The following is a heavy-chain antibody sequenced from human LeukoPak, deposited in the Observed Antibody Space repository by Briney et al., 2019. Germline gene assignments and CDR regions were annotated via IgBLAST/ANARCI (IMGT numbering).Heavy chain of an antibody. V-gene: IGHV6-1*01. D-gene: IGHD3-22*01. CDR2: TFFGSKWYN. CDR3: ARRYYYDSSGYYYFDY. Sequence: SQTLSLTCDVSGDSVSSNSVAWEWLRPSPSRGLVWLGMTFFGSKWYNEYVVSVKSRITNNPDTSTNQFSLQLNSVTPEDTAVYYCARRYYYDSSGYYYFDYWGQGTLVTVSS. J-gene: IGHJ4*02. CDR1: GDSVSSNSVA.